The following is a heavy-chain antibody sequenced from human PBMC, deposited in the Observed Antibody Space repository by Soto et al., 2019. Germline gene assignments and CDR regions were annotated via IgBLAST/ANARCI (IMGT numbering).Heavy chain of an antibody. V-gene: IGHV3-23*01. Sequence: EAQLLESGGGLVQPGESLSLSCAASGFTFSNYAMSWVRQAPGKGLEWVSGVSDDGGTTFYADSVRARFTISRDNSKNTVDLQMNSLRAEDTAVYYCAKADTGHFRRLEYCGQGTLVTVSS. CDR1: GFTFSNYA. CDR3: AKADTGHFRRLEY. CDR2: VSDDGGTT. D-gene: IGHD3-9*01. J-gene: IGHJ4*02.